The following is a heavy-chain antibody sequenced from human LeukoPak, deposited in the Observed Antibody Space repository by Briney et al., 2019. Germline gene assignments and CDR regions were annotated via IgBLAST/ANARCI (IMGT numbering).Heavy chain of an antibody. CDR3: AHLTVTTSYFDY. Sequence: SGPTLVKPTQTLTLTCTFSGFSLSTSEVGVGWIRHPPGKALEWLALIYWDEDKRYSPSLKSRLTITKDTSKNQVVLTMTHMDPVDTATYYCAHLTVTTSYFDYWGQGILVTVSS. CDR1: GFSLSTSEVG. V-gene: IGHV2-5*02. CDR2: IYWDEDK. D-gene: IGHD4-17*01. J-gene: IGHJ4*02.